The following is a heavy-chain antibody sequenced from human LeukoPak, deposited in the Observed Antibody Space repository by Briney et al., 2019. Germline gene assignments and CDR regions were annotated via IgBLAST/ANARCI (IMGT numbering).Heavy chain of an antibody. CDR3: ASFFDYYESSDGAFDI. CDR1: GGSISSYY. D-gene: IGHD3-22*01. Sequence: SETLSLTCTVSGGSISSYYWSWIRQPPGKGLEWVGYIYYSGSPNYNPSLQSRLTITVDTSKNQSSLKLRAVPAPDTAVYYCASFFDYYESSDGAFDIWGQGTMVTVSS. V-gene: IGHV4-59*01. CDR2: IYYSGSP. J-gene: IGHJ3*02.